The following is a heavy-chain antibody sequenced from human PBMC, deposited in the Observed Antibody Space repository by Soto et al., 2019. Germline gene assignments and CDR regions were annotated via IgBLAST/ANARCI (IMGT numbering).Heavy chain of an antibody. D-gene: IGHD2-2*01. V-gene: IGHV1-69*06. CDR2: NIPFFGSA. J-gene: IGHJ6*02. CDR3: ATGSPYCTNTSCYTGYYGMNV. CDR1: GDTFSSYA. Sequence: QAQLEQSGAEVKKPGSSVKVSCKASGDTFSSYAISWVRQAPGQGLEWMGGNIPFFGSAKYAQKFQGRVTITAYKSSSPAYMELTSLRSEDTAVYFCATGSPYCTNTSCYTGYYGMNVWGQGTTVTVSS.